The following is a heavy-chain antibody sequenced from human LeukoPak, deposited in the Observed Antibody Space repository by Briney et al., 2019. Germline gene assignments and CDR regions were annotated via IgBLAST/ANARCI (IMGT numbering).Heavy chain of an antibody. J-gene: IGHJ6*02. CDR3: ATDRGYYYYYGMDV. V-gene: IGHV1-24*01. CDR1: GYTLTESS. CDR2: SDPEDGET. Sequence: ASVKVSCKVSGYTLTESSMHWVRQAPGKGLEWMGGSDPEDGETIYAQKFQGRVTMTEDTSTDTAYMELSSLRSEDTAVYYCATDRGYYYYYGMDVWGQGTTVTVSS.